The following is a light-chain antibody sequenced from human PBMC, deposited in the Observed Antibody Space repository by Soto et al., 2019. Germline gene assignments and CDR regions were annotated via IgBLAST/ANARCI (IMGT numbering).Light chain of an antibody. CDR3: QQYHRYST. J-gene: IGKJ1*01. Sequence: DIQMTQSPSTLSASVGDRVTITCWASQSISAWLAWYQQKPGKAPNLLIYDVSTLDSGVPSRFSGSASGTEFTLTISSLESDDFATYYCQQYHRYSTFGQGTRVDIK. CDR1: QSISAW. V-gene: IGKV1-5*01. CDR2: DVS.